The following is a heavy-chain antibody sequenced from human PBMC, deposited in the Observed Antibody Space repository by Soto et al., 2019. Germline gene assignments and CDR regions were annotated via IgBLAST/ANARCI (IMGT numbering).Heavy chain of an antibody. J-gene: IGHJ6*02. CDR1: GGTFSSYA. CDR2: IIPIFGTA. V-gene: IGHV1-69*06. CDR3: ARPGGATNPNDYYYGMDV. D-gene: IGHD1-26*01. Sequence: SVKVSCKASGGTFSSYAISWVRQAPGQGLEWMGGIIPIFGTANYAQKFQGRVTITADKSTSTTYMELSSLRSEDTAVYYFARPGGATNPNDYYYGMDVWGQGTTVTVSS.